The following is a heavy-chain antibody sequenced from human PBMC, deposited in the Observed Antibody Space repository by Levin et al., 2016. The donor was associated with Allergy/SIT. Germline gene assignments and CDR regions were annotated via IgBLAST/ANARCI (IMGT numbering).Heavy chain of an antibody. CDR1: GYTFTSYA. V-gene: IGHV1-3*01. D-gene: IGHD3-10*01. J-gene: IGHJ5*02. CDR3: ARDGSSQPQTNTNWFDP. Sequence: ASVKVSCKASGYTFTSYAMHWVRQAPGQRLEWMGWINAGNGNTKYSQKFQGRVTITRDTSASTAYMELSSLRSEDTAVYYCARDGSSQPQTNTNWFDPWGQGTLVTVSS. CDR2: INAGNGNT.